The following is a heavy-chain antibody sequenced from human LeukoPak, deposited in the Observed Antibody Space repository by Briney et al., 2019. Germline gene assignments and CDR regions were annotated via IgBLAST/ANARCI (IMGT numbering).Heavy chain of an antibody. CDR1: GYTFTSYG. D-gene: IGHD3-22*01. Sequence: GASVKVSCKASGYTFTSYGISWVRQAPGQGLEWMGWISAYNGNTNYAQKLQGRVTMTTDTSTSTAYMELRSLRSDDTAVYYCARGGGYDSSGYPYYYYYYMDVWGKGTTVTVSS. CDR3: ARGGGYDSSGYPYYYYYYMDV. J-gene: IGHJ6*03. CDR2: ISAYNGNT. V-gene: IGHV1-18*01.